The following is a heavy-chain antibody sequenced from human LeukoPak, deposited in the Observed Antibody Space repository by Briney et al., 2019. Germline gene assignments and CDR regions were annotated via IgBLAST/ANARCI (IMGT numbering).Heavy chain of an antibody. V-gene: IGHV3-48*03. CDR3: ARDVSAAGTGDY. CDR2: ISSSGSTI. CDR1: GFTFSDYA. D-gene: IGHD6-13*01. J-gene: IGHJ4*02. Sequence: GGSLRLSCTASGFTFSDYAMNWVRQAPGRGLEWVSYISSSGSTIYYADSVKGRFTISRDNAKNSLYLQMNSLRAEDTAVYYCARDVSAAGTGDYWGQGTLVTVSS.